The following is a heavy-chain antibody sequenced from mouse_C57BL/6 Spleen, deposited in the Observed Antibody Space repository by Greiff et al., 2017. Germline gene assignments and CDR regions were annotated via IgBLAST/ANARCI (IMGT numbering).Heavy chain of an antibody. J-gene: IGHJ1*03. D-gene: IGHD1-1*01. Sequence: QVTLKESGPGILQSSQTLSLTCSFSGFSLSTSGMGVSWIRQPSGKGLEWLAHIYWDDDKRYNPSLKSRLTISKDTSRNQVFLKITSVDTADTATYYCARRAGIITTVARQDWYFDVWGTGTTVTVSS. CDR3: ARRAGIITTVARQDWYFDV. CDR2: IYWDDDK. V-gene: IGHV8-12*01. CDR1: GFSLSTSGMG.